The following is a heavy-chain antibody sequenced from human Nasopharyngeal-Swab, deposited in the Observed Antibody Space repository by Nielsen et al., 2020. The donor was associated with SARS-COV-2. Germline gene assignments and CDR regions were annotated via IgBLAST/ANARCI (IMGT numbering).Heavy chain of an antibody. V-gene: IGHV1-2*06. D-gene: IGHD5-24*01. Sequence: ASAKVSCKASGYTFTGYYMHWVRQAPGQGLEWMGRINPNSGGTNYAQKFQGRVTMTRDTSISTAYMELSRLRSDDTAVYYCASPRNRDGYNSFDYWGQGTLVTVSS. CDR3: ASPRNRDGYNSFDY. CDR2: INPNSGGT. CDR1: GYTFTGYY. J-gene: IGHJ4*02.